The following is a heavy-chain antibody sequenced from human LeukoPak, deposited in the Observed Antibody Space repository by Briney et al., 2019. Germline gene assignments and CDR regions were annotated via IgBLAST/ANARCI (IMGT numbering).Heavy chain of an antibody. Sequence: PGGSLRLSCAASGFIFGDYWMSWVRQAPEKGLERVGMIKQDGSDIHYVDSVKGRFTNSRDNAKNSLYLQMDGLRADDTAVYYCARDILRVGGTLYFDYWGQGNLVTVSS. V-gene: IGHV3-7*01. CDR3: ARDILRVGGTLYFDY. CDR2: IKQDGSDI. D-gene: IGHD1-26*01. CDR1: GFIFGDYW. J-gene: IGHJ4*02.